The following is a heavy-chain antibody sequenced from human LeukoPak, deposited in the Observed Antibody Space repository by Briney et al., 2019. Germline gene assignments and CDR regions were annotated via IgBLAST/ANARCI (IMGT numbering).Heavy chain of an antibody. D-gene: IGHD3-10*01. CDR1: GGSISSHY. CDR2: IYYSGST. V-gene: IGHV4-59*11. Sequence: SETLSLTCTVSGGSISSHYGSWIRQPPGKGLEWIGYIYYSGSTNYNPSLKSRVTISVDTSKNQFSLKLSSVTAADTAVYYCARGDMRGGRAYYYYYYMDVWGKGTTVTVSS. J-gene: IGHJ6*03. CDR3: ARGDMRGGRAYYYYYYMDV.